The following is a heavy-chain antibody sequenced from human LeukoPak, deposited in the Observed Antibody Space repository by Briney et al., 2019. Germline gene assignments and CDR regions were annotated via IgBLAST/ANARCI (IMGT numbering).Heavy chain of an antibody. D-gene: IGHD1-1*01. Sequence: PSETLSLICSVSNGSLSGYIWSWIRQPPGQRLEWIGYIYATGSTLYNPSLKSRVTISVDASESQVSLTLRSVTAADTATYYERWFDPWGQGALVTVSS. V-gene: IGHV4-4*09. CDR3: RWFDP. CDR1: NGSLSGYI. CDR2: IYATGST. J-gene: IGHJ5*02.